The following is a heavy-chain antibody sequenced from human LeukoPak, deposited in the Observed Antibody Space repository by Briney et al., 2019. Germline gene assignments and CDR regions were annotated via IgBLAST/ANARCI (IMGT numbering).Heavy chain of an antibody. CDR3: ARGGSGYYFSKDAFDI. J-gene: IGHJ3*02. D-gene: IGHD3-22*01. V-gene: IGHV4-59*01. CDR2: IYYSGST. Sequence: SETLSLTCTVSGGSISSYYWSWIRQPPGKGLEWIGYIYYSGSTKYNPSLKSRVTISVDTSKNQFSLKLSSVTAADTAVYYCARGGSGYYFSKDAFDIWGQGTMVTVSS. CDR1: GGSISSYY.